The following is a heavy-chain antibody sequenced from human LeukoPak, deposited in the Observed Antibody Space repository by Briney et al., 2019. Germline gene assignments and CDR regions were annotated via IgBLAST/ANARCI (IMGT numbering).Heavy chain of an antibody. CDR3: ARNGFVVVTAIDY. CDR1: GGSISSYY. Sequence: SETLSLTCTVSGGSISSYYWSWLRQPAGKGLEWIGRIYTSGSTNYNPSLKSRVTMSVDTSKNQFSLKLSSVTAADTAVYYCARNGFVVVTAIDYWGQGTLVTVSS. CDR2: IYTSGST. V-gene: IGHV4-4*07. D-gene: IGHD2-21*02. J-gene: IGHJ4*02.